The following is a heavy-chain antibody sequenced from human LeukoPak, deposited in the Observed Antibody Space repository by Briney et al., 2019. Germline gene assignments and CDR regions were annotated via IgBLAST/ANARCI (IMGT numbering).Heavy chain of an antibody. CDR3: AKYFASGSYYKLPH. D-gene: IGHD3-10*01. J-gene: IGHJ1*01. CDR1: GFTFSSYA. V-gene: IGHV3-23*01. CDR2: ISGSGAYT. Sequence: GGSLRLSCAASGFTFSSYAMSWVRQAPGKGLEWVSTISGSGAYTYYADSVKGRFTISRDNSRNTLYLQMNSLRAEDTAVYYCAKYFASGSYYKLPHWGQGTLVTVSS.